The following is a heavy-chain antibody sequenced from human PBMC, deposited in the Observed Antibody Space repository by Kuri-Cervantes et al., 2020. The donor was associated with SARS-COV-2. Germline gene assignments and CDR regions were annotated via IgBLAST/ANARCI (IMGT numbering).Heavy chain of an antibody. V-gene: IGHV4-39*02. D-gene: IGHD2-2*01. CDR1: GGSISSSSYY. Sequence: SETLSLTCTVSGGSISSSSYYWGWIRQPPGKGLEWIGSIYYSGSTYYNPSLKSRVTIPVDTSKNQFSLKLSSVTAADTAVYYCARDLGDCSSTSCQDYWGQGTLVTVS. CDR3: ARDLGDCSSTSCQDY. CDR2: IYYSGST. J-gene: IGHJ4*02.